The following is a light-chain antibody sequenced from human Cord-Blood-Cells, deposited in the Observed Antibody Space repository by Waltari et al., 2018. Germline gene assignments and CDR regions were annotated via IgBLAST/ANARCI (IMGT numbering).Light chain of an antibody. J-gene: IGLJ3*02. Sequence: QSALTQPASVSGSPGQSIPISCTGNISDVGGYNYVAWYQQHPGKAPKLMIYDVSNRPSGVSNRFSGSKSGNTASLTISGLQAEDEADYYCSSYTSSSTWVFGGGTKLTVL. CDR2: DVS. CDR1: ISDVGGYNY. V-gene: IGLV2-14*01. CDR3: SSYTSSSTWV.